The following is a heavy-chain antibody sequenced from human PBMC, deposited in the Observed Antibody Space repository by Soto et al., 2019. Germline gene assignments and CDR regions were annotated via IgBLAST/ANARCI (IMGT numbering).Heavy chain of an antibody. J-gene: IGHJ4*02. V-gene: IGHV2-5*02. CDR1: GFSLSTSGVG. D-gene: IGHD3-22*01. CDR2: IYWDDDK. CDR3: AHSLYYGPKTPVLFSAY. Sequence: ASGPTLVNPTQTLTLTCTFSGFSLSTSGVGVGWIRQPPGKALEWLALIYWDDDKRYSPSLKSRLTITKDTSKNQVVLTMTNMDPVDTATYYCAHSLYYGPKTPVLFSAYWGQGTLVTVSS.